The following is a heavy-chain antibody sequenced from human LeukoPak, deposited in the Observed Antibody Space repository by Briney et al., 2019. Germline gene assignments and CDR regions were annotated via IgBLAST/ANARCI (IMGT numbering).Heavy chain of an antibody. Sequence: ASVKVSCKASGYTFTSYGISWVRQAPGQGLEWMGWISAYNGNTNYAQKLQGRVTMTTDTSTSTAYMELRSLRSDDTAVYYCAREPHIVVVPAAIRLGYFDLWGRGTLVTVSS. D-gene: IGHD2-2*01. J-gene: IGHJ2*01. CDR3: AREPHIVVVPAAIRLGYFDL. V-gene: IGHV1-18*01. CDR2: ISAYNGNT. CDR1: GYTFTSYG.